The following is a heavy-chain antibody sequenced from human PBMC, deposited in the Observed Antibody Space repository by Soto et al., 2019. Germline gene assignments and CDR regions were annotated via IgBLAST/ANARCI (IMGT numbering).Heavy chain of an antibody. CDR2: IKSKTDGGTT. CDR3: TTLKGIDFWSATYGMDV. CDR1: GFTFSKAC. J-gene: IGHJ6*02. Sequence: EVQLVESGGGLVKPGGSLRLSCAASGFTFSKACMNWVRQAPGKGLEWVGRIKSKTDGGTTDYAAPVKGRFTISRDDSKNTLYLQMNSLRTEDTALYYCTTLKGIDFWSATYGMDVWGQGTTVTVSS. D-gene: IGHD3-3*01. V-gene: IGHV3-15*07.